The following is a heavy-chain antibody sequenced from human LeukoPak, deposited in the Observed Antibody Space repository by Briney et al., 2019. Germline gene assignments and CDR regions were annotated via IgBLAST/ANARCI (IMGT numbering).Heavy chain of an antibody. CDR2: INAGNGNT. CDR1: GYTFTSYA. J-gene: IGHJ4*02. Sequence: ASVKGSCKASGYTFTSYAMHWVRQAPGQRLEWMGWINAGNGNTKYSQKFQGRVTITRDTSASTAYMELSSLRSEDTAVYYCARDRGGAAAQTFDYWGQGTLVTVSS. V-gene: IGHV1-3*01. CDR3: ARDRGGAAAQTFDY. D-gene: IGHD6-13*01.